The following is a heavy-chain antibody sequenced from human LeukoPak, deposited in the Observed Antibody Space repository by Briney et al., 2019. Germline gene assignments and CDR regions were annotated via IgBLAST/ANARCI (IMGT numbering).Heavy chain of an antibody. CDR1: GYTFTSYG. CDR2: MNPNSGNT. V-gene: IGHV1-8*01. J-gene: IGHJ6*03. Sequence: GASVKVSCKASGYTFTSYGINWVRQATGQGLEWMGWMNPNSGNTGYAQKFQGRVTMTRNTSISTAYMELSSLRSEDTAVYYCARVPRDSSSVYYYYYYMDVWGKGTTVTVSS. CDR3: ARVPRDSSSVYYYYYYMDV. D-gene: IGHD6-6*01.